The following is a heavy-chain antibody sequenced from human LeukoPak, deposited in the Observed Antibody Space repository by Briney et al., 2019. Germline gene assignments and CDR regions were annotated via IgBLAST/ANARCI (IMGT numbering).Heavy chain of an antibody. D-gene: IGHD1-26*01. CDR2: INSDGNRI. Sequence: AGGSLRLSCAASGFTFSSYWMHWVRQAPGKGLVRVSRINSDGNRIIYADSVKGRFTISRDNAKNTLYLQMNSLRAEDTAVYYCARGGSPPEALGDAFDIWGQGTMVTVSS. CDR1: GFTFSSYW. CDR3: ARGGSPPEALGDAFDI. V-gene: IGHV3-74*01. J-gene: IGHJ3*02.